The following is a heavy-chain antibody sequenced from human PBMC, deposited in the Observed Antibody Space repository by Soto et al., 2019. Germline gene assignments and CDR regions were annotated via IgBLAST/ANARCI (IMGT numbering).Heavy chain of an antibody. CDR3: ARYPGHGFDP. Sequence: EVQLVESGGGLVQSGGSLRLSCAASGFTFSSYCMHWVRQVPGKGLVWVSRSSSDGRSTSYADSVKGRFTISRDNAKNTLYLQMNSLTDDDTAVYYCARYPGHGFDPWGQGTLVTVSS. CDR2: SSSDGRST. D-gene: IGHD2-8*01. J-gene: IGHJ5*02. CDR1: GFTFSSYC. V-gene: IGHV3-74*01.